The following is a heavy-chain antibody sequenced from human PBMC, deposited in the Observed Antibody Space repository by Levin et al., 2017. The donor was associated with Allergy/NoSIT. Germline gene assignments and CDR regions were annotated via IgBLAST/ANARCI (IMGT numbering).Heavy chain of an antibody. CDR1: GGTFSSYA. V-gene: IGHV1-69*13. D-gene: IGHD4-17*01. Sequence: SVKVSCKASGGTFSSYAISWVRQAPGQGLEWMGGIIPIFGTANYAQKFQGRVTITADESTSTAYMELSSLRSEDTAVYYCAREGDTVTPGAFDIWGQGTMVTVSS. CDR2: IIPIFGTA. CDR3: AREGDTVTPGAFDI. J-gene: IGHJ3*02.